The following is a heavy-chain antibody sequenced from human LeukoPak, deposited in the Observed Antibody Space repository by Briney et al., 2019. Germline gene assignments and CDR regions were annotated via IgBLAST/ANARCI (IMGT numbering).Heavy chain of an antibody. CDR2: IYYSGST. CDR1: GGSISSYY. CDR3: ARDLLCSSTSCSLDP. J-gene: IGHJ5*02. Sequence: SETLSLTCTVSGGSISSYYWSWIRQPPGKGLEWIGYIYYSGSTNYNPSLKSRVTISVDTSKNQFSLKLSSVTAADTAVYYCARDLLCSSTSCSLDPWGQGTLVTVSS. V-gene: IGHV4-59*01. D-gene: IGHD2-2*01.